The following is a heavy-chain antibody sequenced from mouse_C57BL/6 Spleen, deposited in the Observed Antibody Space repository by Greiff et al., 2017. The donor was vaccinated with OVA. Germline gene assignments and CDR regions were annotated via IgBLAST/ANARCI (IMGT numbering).Heavy chain of an antibody. CDR2: INYDGSST. D-gene: IGHD1-1*01. J-gene: IGHJ2*01. Sequence: EVQLVESEGGLVQPGSSMKLSCTASGFTFSDYYMAWVRQVPEKGLEWVANINYDGSSTYYLDSLKSRFIISRDNAKNILYLQMSSLKSEDTATYYCARDHRGLRGYFDYWGQGTTLTVSS. CDR1: GFTFSDYY. CDR3: ARDHRGLRGYFDY. V-gene: IGHV5-16*01.